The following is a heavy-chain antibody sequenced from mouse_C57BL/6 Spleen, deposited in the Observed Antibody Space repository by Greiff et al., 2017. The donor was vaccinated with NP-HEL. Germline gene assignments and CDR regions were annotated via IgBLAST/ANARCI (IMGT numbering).Heavy chain of an antibody. CDR2: ISSGSSTI. CDR3: ARRQFITTVVAYWYFDV. V-gene: IGHV5-17*01. D-gene: IGHD1-1*01. Sequence: EVKLMESGGGLVKPGGSLKLSCAASGFTFSDYGMHWVRQAPEKGLEWVAYISSGSSTIYYADTVKGRFTISRDNAKNTLFLQMTSLRSEDTAMYYCARRQFITTVVAYWYFDVWGTGTTVTVSS. J-gene: IGHJ1*03. CDR1: GFTFSDYG.